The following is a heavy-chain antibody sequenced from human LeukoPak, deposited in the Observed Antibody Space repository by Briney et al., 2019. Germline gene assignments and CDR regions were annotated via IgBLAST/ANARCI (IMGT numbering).Heavy chain of an antibody. CDR3: ARYGLVEFRNAFQY. J-gene: IGHJ1*01. CDR1: GASITTTNFW. V-gene: IGHV4-61*01. D-gene: IGHD6-6*01. Sequence: SETLSLTCSVSGASITTTNFWWTWIRQSPGRGPEWIAYIHDRGSDKYNPALESRATLSVDTSKNQFSLKLNSVTAADTAVYYCARYGLVEFRNAFQYWGQGILVSVSS. CDR2: IHDRGSD.